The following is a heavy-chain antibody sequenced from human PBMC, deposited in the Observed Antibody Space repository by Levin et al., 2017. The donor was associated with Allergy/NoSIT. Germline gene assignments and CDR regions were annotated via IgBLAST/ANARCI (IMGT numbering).Heavy chain of an antibody. V-gene: IGHV3-7*01. CDR3: ARVSVRYYDFWSGLDRNGMDV. CDR1: GFTFSSYW. CDR2: IKQDGSEK. Sequence: GESLKISCAASGFTFSSYWMSWVRQAPGKGLEWVANIKQDGSEKYYVDSVKGRFTISRDNAKNSLYLQMNSLRAEDTAVYYCARVSVRYYDFWSGLDRNGMDVWGQGTTVTVSS. D-gene: IGHD3-3*01. J-gene: IGHJ6*02.